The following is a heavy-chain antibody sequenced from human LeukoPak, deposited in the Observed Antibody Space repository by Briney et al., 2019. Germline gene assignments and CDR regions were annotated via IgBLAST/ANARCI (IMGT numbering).Heavy chain of an antibody. D-gene: IGHD2-21*02. Sequence: SETLSLTCTVSSGSISSYYWSWIRQPPGKGLEWIGYIYYSGNTNYNPSLKSRVTMSVDTSKNQFSLKLSSATAADTAVYYCARDQGDILDYWGQGTLVTVSS. CDR1: SGSISSYY. CDR2: IYYSGNT. CDR3: ARDQGDILDY. J-gene: IGHJ4*02. V-gene: IGHV4-59*01.